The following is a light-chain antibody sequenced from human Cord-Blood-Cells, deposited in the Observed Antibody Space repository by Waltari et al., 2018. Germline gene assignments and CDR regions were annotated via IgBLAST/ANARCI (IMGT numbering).Light chain of an antibody. J-gene: IGKJ1*01. CDR1: HGVSRRY. V-gene: IGKV3-20*01. Sequence: IALTQSPGTLSLSPGVRVTLTSGASHGVSRRYLAWYQQNPGQAPRLLIYGASSSATGITDSVSGSGAGTDFTLTISRLEPEDFAVYSFQQYGSSPRWTFGQGTKVDIK. CDR3: QQYGSSPRWT. CDR2: GAS.